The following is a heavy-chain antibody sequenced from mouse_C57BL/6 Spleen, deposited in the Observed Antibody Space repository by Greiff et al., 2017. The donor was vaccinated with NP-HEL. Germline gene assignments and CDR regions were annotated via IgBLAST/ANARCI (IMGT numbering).Heavy chain of an antibody. D-gene: IGHD1-1*01. CDR3: ARGDCSSYTHGY. Sequence: EVQLQQSGPELVKPGASVKISCKASGYTFTDYYMNWVKQSHGKSLEWIGDINPNNGGTSYNQKFKGKATLTVDKSSSTAYMELRSLTSEDSAVYYCARGDCSSYTHGYWGQGTTLTVSA. J-gene: IGHJ2*01. CDR1: GYTFTDYY. CDR2: INPNNGGT. V-gene: IGHV1-26*01.